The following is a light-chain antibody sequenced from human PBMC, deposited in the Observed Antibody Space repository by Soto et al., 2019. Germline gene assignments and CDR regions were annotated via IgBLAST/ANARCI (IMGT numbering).Light chain of an antibody. Sequence: EIVMTQSPATLSVSPGERATLSCRASQSVSTNLAWYQQKPGQAPRLLIYGASTMATGIPARFSGSGSGTEFTLTISSLQSEDFAVYYSQQYNNWPFFGQGTKLEI. CDR2: GAS. CDR1: QSVSTN. CDR3: QQYNNWPF. J-gene: IGKJ2*01. V-gene: IGKV3-15*01.